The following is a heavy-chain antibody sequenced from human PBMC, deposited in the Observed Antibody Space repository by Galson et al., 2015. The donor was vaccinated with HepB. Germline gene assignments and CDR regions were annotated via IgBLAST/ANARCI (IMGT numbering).Heavy chain of an antibody. CDR2: ISSSASKT. V-gene: IGHV3-23*01. D-gene: IGHD3-22*01. Sequence: SLRLSCAASGFTFTNYAMSWVRQAPGKGLEWVSVISSSASKTSYADSVKGRFTISRDNSKNTLYLQMSNLRAEDTALFYCAKFSRYYYDSGAYHPPLDCWGQRTLVTVSS. J-gene: IGHJ4*02. CDR3: AKFSRYYYDSGAYHPPLDC. CDR1: GFTFTNYA.